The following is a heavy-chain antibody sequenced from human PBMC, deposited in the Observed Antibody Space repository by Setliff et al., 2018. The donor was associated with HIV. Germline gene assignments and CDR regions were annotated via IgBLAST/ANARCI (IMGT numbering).Heavy chain of an antibody. D-gene: IGHD3-3*01. J-gene: IGHJ6*03. Sequence: SETLSLTCTVSGGSISSHYYIWIRQPPGKGLEWIGYIYYSGSTNYNPSLKSRVTISVDSSKSQFSLKLSSVTAADTAVYYCARGGGYNFWSGYSHYFYMDVWGKGTTVTVSS. CDR3: ARGGGYNFWSGYSHYFYMDV. V-gene: IGHV4-59*11. CDR1: GGSISSHY. CDR2: IYYSGST.